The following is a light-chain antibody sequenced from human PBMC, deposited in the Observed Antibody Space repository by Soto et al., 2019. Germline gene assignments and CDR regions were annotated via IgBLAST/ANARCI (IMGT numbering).Light chain of an antibody. CDR3: SSYGGSNTFGV. CDR1: SSDVGGYNY. V-gene: IGLV2-8*01. J-gene: IGLJ1*01. CDR2: EVS. Sequence: QSVLTPPPSASGSTGQSVTISCTGTSSDVGGYNYVSWYQQHPGKAPKLMIYEVSKRPSGVPDRFSGSKSGNTASLTVSGLQADDEADYYCSSYGGSNTFGVFGTGTKVTVL.